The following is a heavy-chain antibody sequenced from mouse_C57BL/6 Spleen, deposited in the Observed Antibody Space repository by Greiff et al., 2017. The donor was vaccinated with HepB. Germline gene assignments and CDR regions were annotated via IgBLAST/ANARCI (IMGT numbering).Heavy chain of an antibody. V-gene: IGHV1-82*01. D-gene: IGHD3-3*01. CDR3: ARWGWENYFDY. Sequence: VMLVESGPELVKPGASVKISCKASGYAFSSSWMNWVKQRPGKGLEWIGRIYPGDGDTNYNGKFKGKATLTADKSSSTAYMQLSSLTSEDSAVYCCARWGWENYFDYWGQGTTLTVSS. CDR1: GYAFSSSW. J-gene: IGHJ2*01. CDR2: IYPGDGDT.